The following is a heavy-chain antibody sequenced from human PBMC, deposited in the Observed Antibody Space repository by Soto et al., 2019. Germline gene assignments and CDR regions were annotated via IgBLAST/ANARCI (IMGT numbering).Heavy chain of an antibody. CDR3: ATAEVDY. CDR1: GLNFGNNG. CDR2: MNSDGRTT. V-gene: IGHV3-74*01. Sequence: SLRLSCAASGLNFGNNGMHWVRQAPGKGLEWVSRMNSDGRTTNYADSVKGRFTVSRDNAKNTLYLQMNSLRAEDTAVYYCATAEVDYWGPGPLVTVSS. J-gene: IGHJ4*02.